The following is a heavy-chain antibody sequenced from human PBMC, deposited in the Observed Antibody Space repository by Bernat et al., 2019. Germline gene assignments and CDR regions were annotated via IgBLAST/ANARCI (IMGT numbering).Heavy chain of an antibody. J-gene: IGHJ4*02. V-gene: IGHV4-39*01. D-gene: IGHD3-9*01. Sequence: QLQLQESGPGLVKPSETLSLTCTVSGGSISSSSYYWGWIRQPPGKGLEWIGSIYYSGSTYYSPSLKSRVTISLDTSKNQFSLKLGSVTAADTAVYYCARHRVDVDWLLLPFDYWGQGTLVTVSS. CDR2: IYYSGST. CDR3: ARHRVDVDWLLLPFDY. CDR1: GGSISSSSYY.